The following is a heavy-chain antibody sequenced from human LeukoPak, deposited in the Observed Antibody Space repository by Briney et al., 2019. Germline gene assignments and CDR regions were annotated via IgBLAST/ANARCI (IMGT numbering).Heavy chain of an antibody. CDR3: ARDQGFSYYYYYMDV. J-gene: IGHJ6*03. CDR1: GFTLKNYW. CDR2: INQDGSEK. V-gene: IGHV3-7*01. Sequence: GGSLRLSCGASGFTLKNYWMSWVRQAPGKGLEWVANINQDGSEKYYMDSVKGRLTISRDNAKNSLYLQMNSLRAEDTAVYYCARDQGFSYYYYYMDVWGKGTTVTVSS. D-gene: IGHD3-3*01.